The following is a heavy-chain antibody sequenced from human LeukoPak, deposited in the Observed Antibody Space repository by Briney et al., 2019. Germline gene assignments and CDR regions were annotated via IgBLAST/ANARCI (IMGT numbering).Heavy chain of an antibody. J-gene: IGHJ2*01. CDR3: ARAIAAAGWYFDL. CDR2: ISYDGSNK. V-gene: IGHV3-30-3*01. Sequence: GGSLRLSCVASGFTFSSYAMHWVRQAPGKGLEWVAVISYDGSNKYYADSVKGRFTISRDNSKNTLYLQMNSLRAEDTAVYYCARAIAAAGWYFDLWGRGTLVTVSS. CDR1: GFTFSSYA. D-gene: IGHD6-13*01.